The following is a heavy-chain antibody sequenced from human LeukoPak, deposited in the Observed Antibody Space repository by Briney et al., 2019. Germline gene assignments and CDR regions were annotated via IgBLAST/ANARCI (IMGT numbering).Heavy chain of an antibody. CDR2: INHGGST. V-gene: IGHV4-34*01. J-gene: IGHJ4*02. D-gene: IGHD6-19*01. Sequence: SETLSLTCAVYGGSFSGYYWSWIRQPPGKGLEWIGEINHGGSTNYNPSLKSRVTISVDTSKNQFSLKLSSVTAADTAVYYCALTYSSGWYLRDYWGQGTLVTVSS. CDR3: ALTYSSGWYLRDY. CDR1: GGSFSGYY.